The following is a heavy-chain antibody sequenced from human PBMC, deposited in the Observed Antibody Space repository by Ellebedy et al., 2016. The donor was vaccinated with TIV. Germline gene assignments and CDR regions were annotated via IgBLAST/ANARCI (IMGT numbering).Heavy chain of an antibody. J-gene: IGHJ6*02. V-gene: IGHV3-7*03. CDR2: IKQGGSEK. Sequence: GGSLRLSXEASGFTFSSYWMSWGRQAPGKGLEWLAKIKQGGSEKYYVDSVKGRFTISRDNAKNSLYLQMNSLRAEDTAVYYCARDKVVAALYYYYYGMDVWGQGTTVTVSS. D-gene: IGHD2-15*01. CDR1: GFTFSSYW. CDR3: ARDKVVAALYYYYYGMDV.